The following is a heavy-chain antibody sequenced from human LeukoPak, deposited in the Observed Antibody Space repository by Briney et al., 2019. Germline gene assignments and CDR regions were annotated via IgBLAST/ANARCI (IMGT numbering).Heavy chain of an antibody. J-gene: IGHJ4*02. CDR3: ARGHLGNRLFDY. CDR1: GGSFSGYY. CDR2: INHSGST. V-gene: IGHV4-34*01. Sequence: ETSETLSLTCAVYGGSFSGYYWSWIRQPPGKGLEWIGEINHSGSTNYNPSLKSRVTISVDTSKNQFSLKLSSVTAADTAVYYCARGHLGNRLFDYWGQGTLVTVSS. D-gene: IGHD1-14*01.